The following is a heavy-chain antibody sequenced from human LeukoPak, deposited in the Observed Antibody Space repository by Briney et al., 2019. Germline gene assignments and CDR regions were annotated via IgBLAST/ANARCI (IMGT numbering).Heavy chain of an antibody. CDR1: GYSISSGYY. D-gene: IGHD4-17*01. Sequence: KPSETLSLTCSVSGYSISSGYYWGWIRQPPGRGLEWIGSIYYTGGTLYNPSLKSRVSMSVDTSTNQFSLKLSSVTAADTAVYYCARLLPQQTNYVDYNYFDYWGQGTLVTVSS. V-gene: IGHV4-38-2*02. J-gene: IGHJ4*02. CDR2: IYYTGGT. CDR3: ARLLPQQTNYVDYNYFDY.